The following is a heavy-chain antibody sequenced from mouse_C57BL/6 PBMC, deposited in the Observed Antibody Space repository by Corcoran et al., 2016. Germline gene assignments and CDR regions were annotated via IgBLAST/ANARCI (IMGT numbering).Heavy chain of an antibody. Sequence: QIQLVQSGPELKKPGETVKISCKASGYTFTPYGMSWVKQAPGKGLKWMGWINTYSGVPTYADDFKGRFAFSLETSASTAYLQINNLKNEDTATYFCARWTGPYAMDYWGQGTSVTVSS. V-gene: IGHV9-3*01. CDR2: INTYSGVP. J-gene: IGHJ4*01. D-gene: IGHD4-1*01. CDR1: GYTFTPYG. CDR3: ARWTGPYAMDY.